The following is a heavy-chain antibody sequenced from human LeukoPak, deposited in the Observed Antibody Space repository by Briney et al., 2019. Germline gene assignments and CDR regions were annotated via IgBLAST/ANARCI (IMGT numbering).Heavy chain of an antibody. Sequence: ASVKVSCKASGYTFTSYGISWVRQAPGQGLEWMGWISAYNGNTNYAQKFQGRVTMTTDTSTSTAYMELRSLRSDDTAVYYCARVFGDLWFGELPADYWGQGTLVTVSS. V-gene: IGHV1-18*01. CDR3: ARVFGDLWFGELPADY. CDR2: ISAYNGNT. D-gene: IGHD3-10*01. CDR1: GYTFTSYG. J-gene: IGHJ4*02.